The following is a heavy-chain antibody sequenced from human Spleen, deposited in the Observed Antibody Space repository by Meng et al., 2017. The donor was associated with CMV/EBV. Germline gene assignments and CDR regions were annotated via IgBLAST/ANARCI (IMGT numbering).Heavy chain of an antibody. J-gene: IGHJ4*02. CDR1: GFTVSSNY. Sequence: AAYGFTVSSNYMSWVRQAPGKGLEWVAVISYDGSNKYYADSVKGRFTISRDNSKNTLYLQMNSLRAEDTAVYYCARGIIAARHLDYWGQGTLVTVSS. V-gene: IGHV3-30-3*01. D-gene: IGHD6-6*01. CDR2: ISYDGSNK. CDR3: ARGIIAARHLDY.